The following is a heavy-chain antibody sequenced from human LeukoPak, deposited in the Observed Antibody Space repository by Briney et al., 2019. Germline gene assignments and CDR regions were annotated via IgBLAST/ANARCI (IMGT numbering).Heavy chain of an antibody. CDR1: GYIFTTYD. J-gene: IGHJ5*02. D-gene: IGHD7-27*01. CDR3: ARRKFLGWFDP. CDR2: LNPNSGNA. V-gene: IGHV1-8*03. Sequence: ASVKVSCKASGYIFTTYDIGWVRQATGQGLEWMGWLNPNSGNAGYARKFQGRVTISRNTSISTAYMELSSLRSDDTAIYYCARRKFLGWFDPWGQGTLVTVSS.